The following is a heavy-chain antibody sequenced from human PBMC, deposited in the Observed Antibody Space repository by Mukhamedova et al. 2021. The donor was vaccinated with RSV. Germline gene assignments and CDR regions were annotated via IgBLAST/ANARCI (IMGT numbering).Heavy chain of an antibody. D-gene: IGHD3-22*01. CDR3: ARPTYYYDSSGYYPRPPLDAFDI. J-gene: IGHJ3*02. CDR2: IYYSGST. V-gene: IGHV4-59*08. Sequence: SWIRQPPGKGLEWIGYIYYSGSTNYNPSLKSRVTISVDTSKNQFSLKLSSVTAADTAVYYCARPTYYYDSSGYYPRPPLDAFDI.